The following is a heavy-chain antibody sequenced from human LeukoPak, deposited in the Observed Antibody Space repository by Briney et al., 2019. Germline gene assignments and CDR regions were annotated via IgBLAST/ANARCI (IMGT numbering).Heavy chain of an antibody. V-gene: IGHV3-48*03. CDR1: GFTFSNYE. D-gene: IGHD6-13*01. CDR2: ISSSGSTI. Sequence: GSLRLSCAASGFTFSNYEMNWVRQAPGKGLEWVSSISSSGSTIYYADSVKGRFTISRDNAKNSLYLQMTSLRAEDTAVYYCAGTSIGAAAGSRDFQHWGQGTLVTVSS. CDR3: AGTSIGAAAGSRDFQH. J-gene: IGHJ1*01.